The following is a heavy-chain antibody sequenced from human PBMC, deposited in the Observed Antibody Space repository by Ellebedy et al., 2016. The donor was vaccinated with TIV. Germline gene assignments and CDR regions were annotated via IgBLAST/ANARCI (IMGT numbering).Heavy chain of an antibody. CDR1: GFSLSPFSAYW. V-gene: IGHV3-74*01. Sequence: GESLKISCAASGFSLSPFSAYWMHWVRQAPGKGLVWVSRIKGDGSGATYADPVKGRFTISRDNAKNTLYLQMHNLRAEDTAVYFCAREGVSGLPVRGFISPFDSWGQGSLVTVSS. CDR3: AREGVSGLPVRGFISPFDS. CDR2: IKGDGSGA. J-gene: IGHJ4*02. D-gene: IGHD3-10*01.